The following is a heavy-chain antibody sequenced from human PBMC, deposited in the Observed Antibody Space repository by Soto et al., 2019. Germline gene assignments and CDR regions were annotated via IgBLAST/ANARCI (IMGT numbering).Heavy chain of an antibody. V-gene: IGHV3-33*01. D-gene: IGHD3-16*01. J-gene: IGHJ4*02. CDR2: IWHDGGNK. Sequence: QLQLVESGGGVVQPGRSVRLSCAASVFTFSSYGMHWVRQAPGKGLEWVAFIWHDGGNKFYAESVKGRFTISRDNSKNTLYLQMTSLSAEDTAMYYCARDGDVNTGFGKDYWGQGTLVTVSS. CDR1: VFTFSSYG. CDR3: ARDGDVNTGFGKDY.